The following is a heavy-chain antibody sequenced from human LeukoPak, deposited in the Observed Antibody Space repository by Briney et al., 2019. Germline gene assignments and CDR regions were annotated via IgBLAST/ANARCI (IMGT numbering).Heavy chain of an antibody. D-gene: IGHD6-19*01. CDR3: ARGRSGWWSRWFDP. CDR2: INHSGST. Sequence: SETPSLTCAVYGGSFSGYYWSWIRQPPGKGLEWIGEINHSGSTNYNPSLKSRVTISVDTSKNQFSLKLSSVTAADTAVYYCARGRSGWWSRWFDPWGQGTLVTVSS. V-gene: IGHV4-34*01. CDR1: GGSFSGYY. J-gene: IGHJ5*02.